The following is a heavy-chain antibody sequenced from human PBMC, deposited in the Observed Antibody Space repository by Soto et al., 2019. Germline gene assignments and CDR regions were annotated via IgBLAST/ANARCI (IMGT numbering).Heavy chain of an antibody. CDR3: ARRNTSGYLRYFDP. Sequence: ASVKVSCKASGGTFSSYPITWVRQAPGQGLEWMGGTFPIFDRGNYAQKFQGRLTITTDKSTNTAYMELSSLRSEDTAVYYCARRNTSGYLRYFDPWRQGTLVTVSS. V-gene: IGHV1-69*05. CDR1: GGTFSSYP. D-gene: IGHD3-22*01. CDR2: TFPIFDRG. J-gene: IGHJ4*02.